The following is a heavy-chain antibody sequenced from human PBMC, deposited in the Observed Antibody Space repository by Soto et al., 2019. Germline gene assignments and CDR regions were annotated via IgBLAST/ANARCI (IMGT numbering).Heavy chain of an antibody. CDR2: IGGSGGST. CDR1: GFTFSSYA. D-gene: IGHD1-26*01. Sequence: GGSLRLSCAASGFTFSSYAMSWVRQAPGKGLEWVSAIGGSGGSTYYADSVKGRFTISRDNSKNTLYLQMNSLRAEDTAVYYCAKDGSGSPQTHWGQGTLVTVSS. V-gene: IGHV3-23*01. J-gene: IGHJ4*02. CDR3: AKDGSGSPQTH.